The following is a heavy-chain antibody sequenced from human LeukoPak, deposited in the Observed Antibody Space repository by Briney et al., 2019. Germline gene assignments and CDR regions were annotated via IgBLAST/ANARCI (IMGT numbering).Heavy chain of an antibody. CDR1: GGTFSNYA. CDR3: ARDSSEFRSLIPH. CDR2: IIPLFGTA. V-gene: IGHV1-69*13. Sequence: SVKVSCKASGGTFSNYAISWVRQAPGQGLEWMGGIIPLFGTANYAQKSQGRVTITADESTSTAYMELSSLRSEDTAVYYCARDSSEFRSLIPHWGQGTLVTVSS. D-gene: IGHD2-21*01. J-gene: IGHJ1*01.